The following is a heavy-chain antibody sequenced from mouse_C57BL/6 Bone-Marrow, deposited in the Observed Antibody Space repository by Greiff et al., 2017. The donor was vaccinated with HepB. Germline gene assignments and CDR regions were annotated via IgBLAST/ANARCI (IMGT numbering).Heavy chain of an antibody. D-gene: IGHD1-1*01. CDR1: GYAFSSSW. Sequence: VQLQQSGPELVKPGASVKISCKASGYAFSSSWMNWVKQRPGKGLEWIGRICPGDGDTNYNGKFKGKATLTADKSSSTAYMQRSSLTSEDSAVYFCARSIYYYGSSYFYYAMDYWGQGTSVTVSS. V-gene: IGHV1-82*01. J-gene: IGHJ4*01. CDR3: ARSIYYYGSSYFYYAMDY. CDR2: ICPGDGDT.